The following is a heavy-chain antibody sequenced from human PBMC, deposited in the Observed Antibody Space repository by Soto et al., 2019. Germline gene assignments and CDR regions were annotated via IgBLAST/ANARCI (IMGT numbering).Heavy chain of an antibody. CDR3: ARSHSFDGSIYHYYFDF. J-gene: IGHJ4*02. CDR1: GVSISTYY. V-gene: IGHV4-59*01. Sequence: ETLSLTCPVSGVSISTYYWSWIRQPPGGTLEWIGYIYASGATTYNPSLESRVTMSVDMPNNEFSLELTSLTAADTAVYYCARSHSFDGSIYHYYFDFWGQGNLVTV. CDR2: IYASGAT. D-gene: IGHD3-10*01.